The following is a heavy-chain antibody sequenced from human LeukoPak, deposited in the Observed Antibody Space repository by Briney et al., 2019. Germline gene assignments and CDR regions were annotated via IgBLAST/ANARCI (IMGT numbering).Heavy chain of an antibody. J-gene: IGHJ4*02. V-gene: IGHV3-23*01. D-gene: IGHD4-17*01. Sequence: PGGSLRLSCAASGFTFSSYAMSWVRQAPGKGLEWVSAISGGGVTTYYADSVKGRFTISRDNSKNTLYLQMNSLRAEDTAVYYCARGLTVTLDYWGQGTLVTVSS. CDR2: ISGGGVTT. CDR3: ARGLTVTLDY. CDR1: GFTFSSYA.